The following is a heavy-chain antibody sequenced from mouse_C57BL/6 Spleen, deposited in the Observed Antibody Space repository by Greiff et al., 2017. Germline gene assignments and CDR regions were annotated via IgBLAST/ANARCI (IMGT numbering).Heavy chain of an antibody. CDR2: IYPRSGNT. CDR3: ARRRDLLWGAMDY. J-gene: IGHJ4*01. V-gene: IGHV1-81*01. CDR1: GYTFTSYG. D-gene: IGHD2-10*01. Sequence: QVQLKESGAELARPGASVKLSCKASGYTFTSYGISWVKQRTGQGLEWIGEIYPRSGNTYYNEKFKGKATLTADKSSSPAYMELRSLTSEDSAVYFSARRRDLLWGAMDYWGQGTSVTVSS.